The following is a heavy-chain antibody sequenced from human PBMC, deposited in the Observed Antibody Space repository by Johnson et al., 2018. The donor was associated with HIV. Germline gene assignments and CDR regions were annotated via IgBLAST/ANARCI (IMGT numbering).Heavy chain of an antibody. J-gene: IGHJ3*02. CDR2: IRYDGSYK. V-gene: IGHV3-30*02. D-gene: IGHD3-10*01. CDR1: GFTFSSYG. Sequence: QVQLVESGGGVVQPGRSLRLSCAASGFTFSSYGMHWVRQAPGKGLEWVAFIRYDGSYKYYVDSVKGRFTISRDNYKNTLYLPTNSLRAEDTAVYYCALEAVRSTDAFDIWGQGTMVTVSS. CDR3: ALEAVRSTDAFDI.